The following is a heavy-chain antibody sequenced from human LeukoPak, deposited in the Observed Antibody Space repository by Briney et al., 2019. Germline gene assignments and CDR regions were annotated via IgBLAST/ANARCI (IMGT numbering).Heavy chain of an antibody. CDR1: GFSFRDFS. V-gene: IGHV3-43*02. D-gene: IGHD6-25*01. J-gene: IGHJ3*02. CDR3: ARVGGVSGRAFDM. CDR2: ISGDGGAT. Sequence: GGSLRLSCAASGFSFRDFSMHWVRQVPGKGLEWVSLISGDGGATHYADSVKGRFTISRDNAKNTLYLQMNSLRVEDTAVYYCARVGGVSGRAFDMWGQGTMVTVSS.